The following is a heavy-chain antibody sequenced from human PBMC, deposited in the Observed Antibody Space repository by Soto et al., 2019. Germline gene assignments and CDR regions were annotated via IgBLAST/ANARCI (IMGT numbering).Heavy chain of an antibody. J-gene: IGHJ4*02. CDR3: ARSGYSYGPNPLLY. CDR1: GGSISRGDYY. Sequence: SEARSLRWSGSGGSISRGDYYGSWIRQPPGKGLEWIGYIYYSGSTYYNPSLKSRVTISVDTSKDQFSLKLSSVTAADTAVYYCARSGYSYGPNPLLYWGQGTLVTVS. V-gene: IGHV4-30-4*01. CDR2: IYYSGST. D-gene: IGHD5-18*01.